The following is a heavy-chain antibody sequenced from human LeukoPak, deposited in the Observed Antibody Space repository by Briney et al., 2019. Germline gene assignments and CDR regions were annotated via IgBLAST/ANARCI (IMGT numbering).Heavy chain of an antibody. J-gene: IGHJ3*02. CDR2: IYPGDSDT. V-gene: IGHV5-51*01. CDR1: GYSFTSYW. Sequence: GASLQISCKGSGYSFTSYWIAWVRQMPGKGLEWMGIIYPGDSDTRYSPSFQGQVTISADKSISTAYLQWSSLKASDTAMYYCARQVGATPNAFDIWGQGTMVTVSS. CDR3: ARQVGATPNAFDI. D-gene: IGHD1-26*01.